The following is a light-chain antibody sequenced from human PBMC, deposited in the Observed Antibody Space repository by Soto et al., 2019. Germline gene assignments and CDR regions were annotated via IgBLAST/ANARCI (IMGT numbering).Light chain of an antibody. CDR3: QQYGSSGT. Sequence: DIVLTQSPGTLSLSPGERDTLSCRASQSVSNNYLAWYQQKPGQAPRHLIYGASNRATGIPDRFSGSGSGTDFTLTISRLEPEDFAVYYCQQYGSSGTFGQGIKVDIK. CDR1: QSVSNNY. J-gene: IGKJ1*01. CDR2: GAS. V-gene: IGKV3-20*01.